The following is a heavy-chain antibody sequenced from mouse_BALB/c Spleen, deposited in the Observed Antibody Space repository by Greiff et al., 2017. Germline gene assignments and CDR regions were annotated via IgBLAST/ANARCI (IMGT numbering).Heavy chain of an antibody. V-gene: IGHV2-2*02. J-gene: IGHJ4*01. CDR2: IWSGGST. CDR1: GFSLTSYG. Sequence: VMLVESGPGLVQPSQSLSITCTVSGFSLTSYGVHWVRQSPGKGLEWLGVIWSGGSTDYNAAFISRLSISKDNSKSQVFFKMNSLQANDTAIYYCARTYYRYDHYAMDYWGQGTSVTVSS. D-gene: IGHD2-14*01. CDR3: ARTYYRYDHYAMDY.